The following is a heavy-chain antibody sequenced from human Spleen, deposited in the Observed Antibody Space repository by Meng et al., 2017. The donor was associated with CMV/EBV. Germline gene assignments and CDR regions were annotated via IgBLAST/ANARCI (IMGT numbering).Heavy chain of an antibody. V-gene: IGHV1-18*01. J-gene: IGHJ5*02. D-gene: IGHD3-22*01. CDR2: ISWFNGRT. Sequence: SNDGISGVRQAPGKWLEGMECISWFNGRTNYAQSFQGRLTMTTDTSTSTAYMELRNLRSDDTAVYFCARYYYDSGGQEDYCFDPWGQGTLVTVSS. CDR3: ARYYYDSGGQEDYCFDP. CDR1: SNDG.